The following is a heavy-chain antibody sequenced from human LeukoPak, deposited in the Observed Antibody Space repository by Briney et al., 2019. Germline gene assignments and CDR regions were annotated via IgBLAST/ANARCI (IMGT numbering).Heavy chain of an antibody. Sequence: GASVKVSCKASGYTFTGFYMNWVRQAPGQGLEWMGWINPNSGGTKYAQKFQGRVSMTRDTSISTAYMELSGLRSDDTAVYYCAKVLGGNTLLVRYYFDYWGQGTLVTVSS. V-gene: IGHV1-2*02. CDR1: GYTFTGFY. CDR2: INPNSGGT. D-gene: IGHD4-23*01. J-gene: IGHJ4*02. CDR3: AKVLGGNTLLVRYYFDY.